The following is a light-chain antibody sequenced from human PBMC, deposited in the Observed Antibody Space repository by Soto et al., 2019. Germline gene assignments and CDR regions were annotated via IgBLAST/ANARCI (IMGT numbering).Light chain of an antibody. CDR2: AAS. Sequence: EIVLTQSPGTLSLSPGERVTLSCRASQSISSNYLAWYQQIPGQAPRLLIYAASSRATGIPDRFSGSGSGTDFTLTISRLEPEDFAVYHCQQYGSLPPWTFGQGTKVEVK. CDR3: QQYGSLPPWT. CDR1: QSISSNY. V-gene: IGKV3-20*01. J-gene: IGKJ1*01.